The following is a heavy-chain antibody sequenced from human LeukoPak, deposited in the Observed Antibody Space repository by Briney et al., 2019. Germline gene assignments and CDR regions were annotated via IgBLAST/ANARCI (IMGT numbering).Heavy chain of an antibody. D-gene: IGHD1-26*01. J-gene: IGHJ5*02. CDR1: CASISSYY. Sequence: SETLSLTCSVSCASISSYYWNWIRQPPGKGLEWIGNIYIRGSTNYNPSLESRVTISLDTSKDQFSLKLTSVTAADTAFYYCAKDWELGSWGQGTLVTVSS. CDR3: AKDWELGS. CDR2: IYIRGST. V-gene: IGHV4-59*01.